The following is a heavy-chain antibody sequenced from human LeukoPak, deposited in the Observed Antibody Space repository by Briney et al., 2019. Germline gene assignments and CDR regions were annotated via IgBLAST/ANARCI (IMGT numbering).Heavy chain of an antibody. CDR1: GFTFSSYS. Sequence: GGSLRLSCAASGFTFSSYSMDWVRQAPGKGLEWVSYISSSSSTIYYADSVKGRFTISRDNAKNSLYLQMNSLRAEDTAVYYCARSDFWSGYLSYYFDYWGQGTLVTVSS. V-gene: IGHV3-48*01. J-gene: IGHJ4*02. CDR3: ARSDFWSGYLSYYFDY. D-gene: IGHD3-3*01. CDR2: ISSSSSTI.